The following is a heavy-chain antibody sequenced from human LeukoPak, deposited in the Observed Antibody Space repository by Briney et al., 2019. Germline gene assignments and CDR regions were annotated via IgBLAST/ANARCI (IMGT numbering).Heavy chain of an antibody. J-gene: IGHJ6*03. Sequence: PSETLSLTCTVSGGSISSYYWSWIRQPPGKGLEWIGYIYYSGSTNYNPSLKSRVTISVDTSKNQCSLKLSSVTAADTAVYYCARLFVGAYYYYMDVWGKGTTVTVSS. V-gene: IGHV4-59*08. D-gene: IGHD2-21*01. CDR2: IYYSGST. CDR1: GGSISSYY. CDR3: ARLFVGAYYYYMDV.